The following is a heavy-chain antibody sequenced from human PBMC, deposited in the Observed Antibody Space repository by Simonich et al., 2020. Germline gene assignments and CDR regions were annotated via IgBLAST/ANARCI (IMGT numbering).Heavy chain of an antibody. CDR2: IYWDDDK. Sequence: QITLKESGPTLVKPTQTLTLTCTFSGFSLSTSGVGVGWIRQPPGKALEWLALIYWDDDKRYSPSLKSRLTITKDTSKNQVVLTMTNMDPVDTATYYCAHKLSGWFGDRDAFDIWGQGTMVTVSS. D-gene: IGHD3-10*01. J-gene: IGHJ3*02. CDR1: GFSLSTSGVG. V-gene: IGHV2-5*02. CDR3: AHKLSGWFGDRDAFDI.